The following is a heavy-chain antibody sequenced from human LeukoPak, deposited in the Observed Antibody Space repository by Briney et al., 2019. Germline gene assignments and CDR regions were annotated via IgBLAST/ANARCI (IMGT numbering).Heavy chain of an antibody. J-gene: IGHJ4*02. D-gene: IGHD6-19*01. Sequence: GGSLRLSCAASGFTFSSYEMNWVRQAPGKGLEWVAVISYDGSNKYYVDSVKGRLSISRDNSRNTVYLQMNSLRTEDTAVYYCAKDAISGAGYTGGWLWGYLDYWGQGTLVTVSS. V-gene: IGHV3-30*18. CDR3: AKDAISGAGYTGGWLWGYLDY. CDR1: GFTFSSYE. CDR2: ISYDGSNK.